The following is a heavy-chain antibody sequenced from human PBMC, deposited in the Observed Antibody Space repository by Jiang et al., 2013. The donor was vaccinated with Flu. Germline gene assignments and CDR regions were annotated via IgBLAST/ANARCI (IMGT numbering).Heavy chain of an antibody. CDR2: IHWDDDK. Sequence: KPTQTLTLTCTFSGFSLNTRGVGVGWIRQPPGKALEWLALIHWDDDKRYSPYLKSRLTITKDTSKNQVVLTMTNMDPVDTATYYCAHTPRWSSSLDFWGQGTLVPVSS. CDR3: AHTPRWSSSLDF. J-gene: IGHJ4*02. D-gene: IGHD6-6*01. CDR1: GFSLNTRGVG. V-gene: IGHV2-5*02.